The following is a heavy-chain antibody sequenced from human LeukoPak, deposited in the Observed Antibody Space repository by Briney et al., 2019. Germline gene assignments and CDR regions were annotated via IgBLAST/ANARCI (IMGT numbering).Heavy chain of an antibody. Sequence: PGGSLRLSCAASGFTFSSYSMNWVRQAPGKGLEWVSYISSSSSTIYYADSVKGRFTISRDNAKNSLYLQMNSLRAEDTAVYYGARARGGAGIPYFDYGAQGTLVTVPS. J-gene: IGHJ4*02. CDR2: ISSSSSTI. D-gene: IGHD3-10*01. V-gene: IGHV3-48*01. CDR1: GFTFSSYS. CDR3: ARARGGAGIPYFDY.